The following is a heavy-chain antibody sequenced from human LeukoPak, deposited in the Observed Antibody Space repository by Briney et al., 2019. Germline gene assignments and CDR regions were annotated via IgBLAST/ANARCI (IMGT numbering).Heavy chain of an antibody. D-gene: IGHD1-26*01. CDR2: ISRTGSI. J-gene: IGHJ4*02. CDR1: GGSISSRNW. Sequence: SGTLSLTCAVSGGSISSRNWWGWVRQPPGKGLEWIGEISRTGSIDYDPSVRSRATISLDKSKSQFSLRLTSLTSADTAVYYCARGQGAADYWGQGILVIVSS. CDR3: ARGQGAADY. V-gene: IGHV4-4*02.